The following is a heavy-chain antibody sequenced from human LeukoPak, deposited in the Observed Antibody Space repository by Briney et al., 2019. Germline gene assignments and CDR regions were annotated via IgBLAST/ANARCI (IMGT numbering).Heavy chain of an antibody. V-gene: IGHV3-7*03. CDR3: AKSGSSVFWS. Sequence: GGSLRLSCAASGFTFANHWMSWVRQAPGKGLEWVANIRDDGSDKYYVDSVKGRFTVSRDNVKNSLFLQMNSLRVGDTAVYYCAKSGSSVFWSWGQGTLVTVSP. J-gene: IGHJ4*02. D-gene: IGHD3-3*02. CDR1: GFTFANHW. CDR2: IRDDGSDK.